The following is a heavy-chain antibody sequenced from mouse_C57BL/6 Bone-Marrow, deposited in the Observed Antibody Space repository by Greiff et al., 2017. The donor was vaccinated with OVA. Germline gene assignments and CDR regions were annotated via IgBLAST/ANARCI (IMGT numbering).Heavy chain of an antibody. CDR2: ISYDGSN. CDR3: ARERYAMDY. J-gene: IGHJ4*01. Sequence: VQLQQSGPGLVKPSQSLSLTCSVTGYSIPSGYYWNWIRQFPGNKLEWMGYISYDGSNNYNPSLKNRISITRDTSKNQFFLKLNSVTTEDTATYYCARERYAMDYWGQGTSVTVSS. CDR1: GYSIPSGYY. V-gene: IGHV3-6*01.